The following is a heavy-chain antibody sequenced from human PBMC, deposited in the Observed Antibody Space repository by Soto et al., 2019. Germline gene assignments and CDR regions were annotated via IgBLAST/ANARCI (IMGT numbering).Heavy chain of an antibody. CDR3: VKNSGWFTS. J-gene: IGHJ5*01. Sequence: EVHILESGGDLVQPGGSLRLSCAASGFTFSSTDMSWVRQGPGKGLEWVSTIDGSGTFTYYADSVKGRFTISRDNSKNTVHLQMMSRGAADTAVYYCVKNSGWFTSWGQGTLVTVSS. D-gene: IGHD3-10*01. V-gene: IGHV3-23*01. CDR2: IDGSGTFT. CDR1: GFTFSSTD.